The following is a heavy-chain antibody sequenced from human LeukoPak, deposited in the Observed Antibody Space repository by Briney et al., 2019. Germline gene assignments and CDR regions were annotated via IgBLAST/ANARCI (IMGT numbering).Heavy chain of an antibody. Sequence: GESLKISCKASGYSFTNYWIGWVRQMPGKGLEWMGIIYPCDSDTRYSPSFQGQVSISADKSISTAYLQWSSVKASDTAMYYCARLRSGWDFDYWGQGTLVTVSS. D-gene: IGHD6-19*01. CDR3: ARLRSGWDFDY. J-gene: IGHJ4*02. CDR1: GYSFTNYW. CDR2: IYPCDSDT. V-gene: IGHV5-51*01.